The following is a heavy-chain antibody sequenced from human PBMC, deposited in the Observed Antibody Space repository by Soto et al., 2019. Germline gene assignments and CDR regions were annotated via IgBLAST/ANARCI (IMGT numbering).Heavy chain of an antibody. Sequence: QVQLQESGPGLVKPSQTLSLTCTVSGGSISSGGYYWSWIRQHPGKGLEWIGYIYYSGSTYYNPSLKSRVTISVDTSKNQFSRKLSSVTAADTAVYYCARGGGWGILYWFDPWGQGTLVTVSS. J-gene: IGHJ5*02. CDR1: GGSISSGGYY. D-gene: IGHD3-16*01. CDR2: IYYSGST. V-gene: IGHV4-31*03. CDR3: ARGGGWGILYWFDP.